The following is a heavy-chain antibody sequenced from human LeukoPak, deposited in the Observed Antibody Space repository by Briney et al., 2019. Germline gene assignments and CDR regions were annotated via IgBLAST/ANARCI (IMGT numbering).Heavy chain of an antibody. CDR2: MNPNSGNT. Sequence: ASVKVSCEASGYTFTSYDINWVRQATGQGLEWMGWMNPNSGNTGYAQKFQGRVTITRNTSISTAYMELSSLRSEDTAVYYCARARSSSEYQLLYYYYYMDVWGKGTTVTVSS. D-gene: IGHD2-2*01. CDR3: ARARSSSEYQLLYYYYYMDV. J-gene: IGHJ6*03. CDR1: GYTFTSYD. V-gene: IGHV1-8*03.